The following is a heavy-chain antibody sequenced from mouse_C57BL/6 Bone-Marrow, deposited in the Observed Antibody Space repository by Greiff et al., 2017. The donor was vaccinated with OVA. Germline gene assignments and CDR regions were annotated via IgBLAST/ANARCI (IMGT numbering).Heavy chain of an antibody. D-gene: IGHD1-1*01. CDR1: GFTFSDFY. CDR3: ARDASYGPLRGAMDD. J-gene: IGHJ4*01. V-gene: IGHV7-1*01. Sequence: EVKLMESGGGLVQSGRSLRLSCATSGFTFSDFYMEWVRQAPGKGLEWIAASRNKANDYTTEYSASVKGRFIVSRDTSQSILYLQMNALRAEDTAIYYCARDASYGPLRGAMDDWGQGTSVTVSS. CDR2: SRNKANDYTT.